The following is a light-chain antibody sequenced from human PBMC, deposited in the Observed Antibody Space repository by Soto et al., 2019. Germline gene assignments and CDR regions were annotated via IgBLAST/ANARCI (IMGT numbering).Light chain of an antibody. Sequence: DIMFTHPPATLSLSPGERAARSCRASQSVSNNLAWYQQKPGQAPRLLIYGASTRATGIPARFSGSGSGAEFTLTISSLQSEDFAVYYCQQYNNWPLTFGGGTKVDIK. CDR2: GAS. J-gene: IGKJ4*01. CDR3: QQYNNWPLT. CDR1: QSVSNN. V-gene: IGKV3-15*01.